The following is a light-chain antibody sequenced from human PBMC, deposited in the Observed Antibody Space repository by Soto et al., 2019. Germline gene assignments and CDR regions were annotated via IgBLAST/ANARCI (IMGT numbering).Light chain of an antibody. V-gene: IGLV1-44*01. J-gene: IGLJ2*01. CDR1: SSNIGSNP. Sequence: QSVLTQSPSASGTPGQTVTISWSGSSSNIGSNPVDWYQQLPGTAPKVLIYTNNQRPSGVPDRFSGSKSGTSASLAISGLQSADEAEYYCAAWDDSLNCVVFGGGTKLTVL. CDR3: AAWDDSLNCVV. CDR2: TNN.